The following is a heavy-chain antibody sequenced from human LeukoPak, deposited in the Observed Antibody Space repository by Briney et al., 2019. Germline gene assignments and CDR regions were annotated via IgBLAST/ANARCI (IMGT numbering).Heavy chain of an antibody. CDR1: GFTFSDYY. V-gene: IGHV3-11*04. CDR3: ARDDILTGYLTEYFQS. J-gene: IGHJ1*01. D-gene: IGHD3-9*01. CDR2: ISSSGSTI. Sequence: MSGGSLRLSCAASGFTFSDYYMSWIRQAPGKGLEWVSYISSSGSTIYYADSVKGRFTISRDNAKNSLYLQMNSLRAEDTAVYYCARDDILTGYLTEYFQSWGQGTLVTVSS.